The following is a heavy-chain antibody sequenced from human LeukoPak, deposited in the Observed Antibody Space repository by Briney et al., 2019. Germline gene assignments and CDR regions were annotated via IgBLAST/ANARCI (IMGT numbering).Heavy chain of an antibody. V-gene: IGHV3-15*01. Sequence: GGSLRLSCEPSEFTFSNAWRSWVGKAQGKGWEGVGRIKSKTDGGTTDYAAPVKGRFTISRDDSKNTLYLQMNSLKTEDTAVYYCTTADSNGSDYWGQGTLVTVSS. CDR1: EFTFSNAW. CDR3: TTADSNGSDY. J-gene: IGHJ4*02. D-gene: IGHD6-25*01. CDR2: IKSKTDGGTT.